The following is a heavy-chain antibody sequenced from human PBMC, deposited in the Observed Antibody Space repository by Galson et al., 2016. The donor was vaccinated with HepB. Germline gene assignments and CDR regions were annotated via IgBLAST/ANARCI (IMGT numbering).Heavy chain of an antibody. CDR1: GFTFSDYY. Sequence: SLRLSCAASGFTFSDYYMSWLRQVPGKGLEWISYIGTGVSTMKYADSVKGRFTISRDNAKNSLFLEMNSLTAEDTALYFCARDQSAAARNGGMDVWGAGTMVTVSS. J-gene: IGHJ6*04. D-gene: IGHD6-13*01. CDR3: ARDQSAAARNGGMDV. CDR2: IGTGVSTM. V-gene: IGHV3-11*04.